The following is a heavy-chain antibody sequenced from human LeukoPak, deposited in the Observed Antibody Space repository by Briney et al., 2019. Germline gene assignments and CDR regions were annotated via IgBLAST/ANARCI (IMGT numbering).Heavy chain of an antibody. CDR2: IFGSGGST. CDR1: GFTFRSYA. CDR3: AKTTTGYSSGRFPGWPADY. V-gene: IGHV3-23*01. D-gene: IGHD6-19*01. J-gene: IGHJ4*02. Sequence: GGSLRLSCAASGFTFRSYAMYWVRQAPGKGLEWVSGIFGSGGSTHYADSVKGRFTISRDNSKNTVYLQMNSLRAEDTALYYCAKTTTGYSSGRFPGWPADYWGQGTLVTVSS.